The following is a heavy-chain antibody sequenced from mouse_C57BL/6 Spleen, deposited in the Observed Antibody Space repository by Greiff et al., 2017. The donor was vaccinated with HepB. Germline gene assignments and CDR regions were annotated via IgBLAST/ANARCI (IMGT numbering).Heavy chain of an antibody. Sequence: VQLQQSGPELVKPGASVKISCKASGYAFSSSWMSWVKQRPGKGLEWIGRIYPGDGDTNYNGKFKGKATLTADKSSSTAYMQLSSLTSEDSAVYFCARISSYPFWGQGTLVTVSA. J-gene: IGHJ3*01. CDR1: GYAFSSSW. CDR2: IYPGDGDT. CDR3: ARISSYPF. V-gene: IGHV1-82*01. D-gene: IGHD1-1*01.